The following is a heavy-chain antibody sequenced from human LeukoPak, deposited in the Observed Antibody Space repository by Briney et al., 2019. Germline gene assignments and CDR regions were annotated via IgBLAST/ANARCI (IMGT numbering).Heavy chain of an antibody. CDR2: INLIGGST. CDR3: ARDLVYGSGSYGFDY. CDR1: GYSFTNYY. D-gene: IGHD3-10*01. V-gene: IGHV1-46*01. J-gene: IGHJ4*02. Sequence: ASVKVSCKASGYSFTNYYMHWVRQAPGQGLEWMGIINLIGGSTRYAQKFQGRVTMTRDTSTSTVYMELSSLRSDDTAVYYCARDLVYGSGSYGFDYWGQGTLVTVSS.